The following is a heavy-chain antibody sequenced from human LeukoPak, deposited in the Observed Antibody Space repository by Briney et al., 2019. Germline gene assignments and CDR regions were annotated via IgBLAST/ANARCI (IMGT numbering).Heavy chain of an antibody. V-gene: IGHV3-15*01. CDR2: INSKADGGTA. J-gene: IGHJ4*02. CDR3: TAGPY. Sequence: PGRSLRLSCAASGFTFTNAWENWVRQAPGRGLEWIGHINSKADGGTADYAAPVKGRFTISRDDSKNSLYLEMNSLKIEDTAVYFCTAGPYWGQGTLVTVSS. CDR1: GFTFTNAW.